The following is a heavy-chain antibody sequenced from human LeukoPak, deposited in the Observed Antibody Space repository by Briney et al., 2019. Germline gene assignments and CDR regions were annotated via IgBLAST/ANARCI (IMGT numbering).Heavy chain of an antibody. Sequence: GGSLRLSCAASGFTFSNYGTHWVRQAPGKGLEWVAIVSSVGSDKYYADSVKGRFTISRDNSKNTQYLQMNSLRPEDTAIYYCAKDGPGFSGWADYWGQGTLVTVSS. CDR1: GFTFSNYG. CDR2: VSSVGSDK. V-gene: IGHV3-30*18. CDR3: AKDGPGFSGWADY. J-gene: IGHJ4*02. D-gene: IGHD6-19*01.